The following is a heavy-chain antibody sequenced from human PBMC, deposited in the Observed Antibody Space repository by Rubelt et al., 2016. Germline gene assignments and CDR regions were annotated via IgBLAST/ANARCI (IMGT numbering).Heavy chain of an antibody. D-gene: IGHD3-10*01. CDR2: IYYSGST. Sequence: QLQLQESGPGLVKPSETLSLTCTVSGGSISSSSYYWGWIRQPPGKGLEWIGSIYYSGSTYYNPSLKGRVTISVDTSKNQFSLKLSSVTAADTAVYYCARHMGYYGSGSPLWDYWGQGTLVTVSS. CDR1: GGSISSSSYY. CDR3: ARHMGYYGSGSPLWDY. V-gene: IGHV4-39*01. J-gene: IGHJ4*02.